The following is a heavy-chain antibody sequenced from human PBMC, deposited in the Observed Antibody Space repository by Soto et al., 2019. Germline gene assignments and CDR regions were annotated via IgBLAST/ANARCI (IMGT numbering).Heavy chain of an antibody. CDR2: ISAYNGNA. D-gene: IGHD1-20*01. CDR3: ARRPRYNWNQMGYYYFDY. Sequence: GASVKVSCKASGYTFTSYGISWVRQAPGQGLEWMGWISAYNGNANYAQKLQGRVTMTTDTSTSTAYMELRSLRSDDTAVYYCARRPRYNWNQMGYYYFDYWGQGTLVTVSS. J-gene: IGHJ4*02. V-gene: IGHV1-18*01. CDR1: GYTFTSYG.